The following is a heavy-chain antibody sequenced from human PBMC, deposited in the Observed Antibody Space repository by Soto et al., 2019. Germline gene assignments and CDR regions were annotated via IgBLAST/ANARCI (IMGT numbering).Heavy chain of an antibody. CDR1: GYIVTSYG. V-gene: IGHV1-18*01. J-gene: IGHJ4*02. Sequence: QVQLVQSGAEVKKPGASVKVSCKASGYIVTSYGISWVRQAPGEGLEWMGWISNYNGITNYAQKVQGRVTMTTDRSTSTAYMELRSLRSDDTAVYYCAESMGGSGTYVSWGQGTLVTVSS. CDR2: ISNYNGIT. D-gene: IGHD3-10*01. CDR3: AESMGGSGTYVS.